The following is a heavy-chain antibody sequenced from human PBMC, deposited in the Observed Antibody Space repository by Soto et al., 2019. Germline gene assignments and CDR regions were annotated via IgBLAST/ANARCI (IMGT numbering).Heavy chain of an antibody. CDR2: ISWNSGSI. V-gene: IGHV3-9*01. D-gene: IGHD6-19*01. Sequence: LRLSCSASGFTFDDYAMHWVRQAPGKGPEWVSGISWNSGSIGYADSVKGRFTISRDNAKNSLYLQMSSLRAEDTALYYCARDIRPRSGWSWFDPWGQGTLVTVSS. J-gene: IGHJ5*02. CDR3: ARDIRPRSGWSWFDP. CDR1: GFTFDDYA.